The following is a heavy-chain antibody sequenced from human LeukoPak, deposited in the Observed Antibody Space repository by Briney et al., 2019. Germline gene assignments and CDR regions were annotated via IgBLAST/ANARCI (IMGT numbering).Heavy chain of an antibody. Sequence: GESLKISCKGSGYSFTSYWIGWVRQMPGKGLEWMGIIYPGDSDTRYSPSFQGQVTISADKSFSTAYLQWSSLKASDTAMYYCARRFTIFGVVHAFDIWGQGTMVTVTS. V-gene: IGHV5-51*01. CDR2: IYPGDSDT. J-gene: IGHJ3*02. CDR1: GYSFTSYW. CDR3: ARRFTIFGVVHAFDI. D-gene: IGHD3-3*01.